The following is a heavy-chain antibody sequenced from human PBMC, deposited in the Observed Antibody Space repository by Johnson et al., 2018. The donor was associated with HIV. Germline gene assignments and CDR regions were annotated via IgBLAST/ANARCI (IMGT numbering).Heavy chain of an antibody. CDR2: ISSSGSPI. Sequence: QVQLVESGGGLVKPGGSLILSCAASGFTFSDYYMSWIRQAPGKGLEWVSYISSSGSPIYSADSVKGRFTISRDNAKNSLYLQMNSLRAEDTAVYYCARDHSGSYYPDAFDIWGQGTMVTVSS. CDR3: ARDHSGSYYPDAFDI. D-gene: IGHD1-26*01. V-gene: IGHV3-11*04. J-gene: IGHJ3*02. CDR1: GFTFSDYY.